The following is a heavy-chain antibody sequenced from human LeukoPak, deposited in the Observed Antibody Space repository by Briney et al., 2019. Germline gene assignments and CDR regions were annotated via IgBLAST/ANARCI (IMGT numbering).Heavy chain of an antibody. CDR2: IKSNTDGGTT. J-gene: IGHJ4*02. CDR3: TTVAPYYYDSGVLVGPFDY. Sequence: GGSLRLSCAASGFTFSIYPMSWVRQAPGKGLEWVGQIKSNTDGGTTDYAAPVKGRFTVSRDNSKNTLYLQMNSLKTEDTAVYYCTTVAPYYYDSGVLVGPFDYWGQGTLITVSS. V-gene: IGHV3-15*01. CDR1: GFTFSIYP. D-gene: IGHD3-22*01.